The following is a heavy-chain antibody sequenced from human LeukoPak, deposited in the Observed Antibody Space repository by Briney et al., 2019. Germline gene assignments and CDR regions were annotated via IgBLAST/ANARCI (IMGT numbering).Heavy chain of an antibody. CDR1: GDSVSSNSAA. J-gene: IGHJ5*02. CDR3: ARDASYCSSTSCYPFDP. Sequence: SQTLSLICAICGDSVSSNSAAWNWIRQSPSRGLERLGRTYYRSKWYNDYAVSVKSRITINPDTSKNQFSLQLNSVTPEDTAVYYCARDASYCSSTSCYPFDPWGQGTLVTVSS. V-gene: IGHV6-1*01. CDR2: TYYRSKWYN. D-gene: IGHD2-2*01.